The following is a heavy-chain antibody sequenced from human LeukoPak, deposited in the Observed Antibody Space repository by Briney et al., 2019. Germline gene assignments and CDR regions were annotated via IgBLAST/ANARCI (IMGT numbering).Heavy chain of an antibody. CDR2: FSGSGGST. D-gene: IGHD6-13*01. CDR1: GFTFSSYA. Sequence: GGSLRLSCAASGFTFSSYAMSWVRQAPGKGLECISGFSGSGGSTYYADSVKGRFTISRDNSKNTLYLQMNSLRAEDTALYYCAKAPDGTWYRNWFDPWGQGTLVTVSS. V-gene: IGHV3-23*01. J-gene: IGHJ5*02. CDR3: AKAPDGTWYRNWFDP.